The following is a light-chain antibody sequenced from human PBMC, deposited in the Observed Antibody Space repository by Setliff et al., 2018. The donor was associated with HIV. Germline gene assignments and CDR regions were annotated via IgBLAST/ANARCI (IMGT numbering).Light chain of an antibody. CDR2: EVS. CDR3: SSYTSNSPYG. Sequence: QSVLTQPASVSGSPGQSITISCTGTSSDVGGYNYVSWYQQHPGKAPKLMISEVSNRPSGVSNRFSGSKSGNTASLTISGLQAEDEADYYCSSYTSNSPYGFGTGTKV. J-gene: IGLJ1*01. V-gene: IGLV2-14*01. CDR1: SSDVGGYNY.